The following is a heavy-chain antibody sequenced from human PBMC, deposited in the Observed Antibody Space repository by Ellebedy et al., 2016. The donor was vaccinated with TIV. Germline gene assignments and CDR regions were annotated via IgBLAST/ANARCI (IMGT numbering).Heavy chain of an antibody. CDR1: GFTFSGYW. D-gene: IGHD6-19*01. CDR2: IWYDGSNK. CDR3: ARGQYSSGTNWFDP. V-gene: IGHV3-33*08. J-gene: IGHJ5*02. Sequence: GESLKISXAASGFTFSGYWMHWVRQAPGKGLEWVAVIWYDGSNKYYADSVKGRFTISRDNSKNTLYLQMNSLRVEDTAVYYCARGQYSSGTNWFDPWGQGTLVTVSS.